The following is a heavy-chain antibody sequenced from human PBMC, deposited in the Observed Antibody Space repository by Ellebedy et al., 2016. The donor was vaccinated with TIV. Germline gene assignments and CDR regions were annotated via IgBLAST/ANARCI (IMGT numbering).Heavy chain of an antibody. J-gene: IGHJ5*02. CDR1: GYTFNDYT. CDR2: VRSRDGAT. Sequence: ASVKVSCKASGYTFNDYTVHWVRQAPGQGLEWMGRVRSRDGATRYAQKFLGRVTLTRDTSVTTVYMDLKSLTSIDTAVYYCARGTGTSWFDPWGQGTLVTVSS. D-gene: IGHD3-10*01. CDR3: ARGTGTSWFDP. V-gene: IGHV1-2*06.